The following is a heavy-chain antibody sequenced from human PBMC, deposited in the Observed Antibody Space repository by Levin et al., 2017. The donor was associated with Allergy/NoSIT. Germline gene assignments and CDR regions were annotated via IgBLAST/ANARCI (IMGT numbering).Heavy chain of an antibody. CDR3: ARTYCSGGSCYWFY. D-gene: IGHD2-15*01. V-gene: IGHV4-39*01. J-gene: IGHJ4*02. Sequence: SPTLSLPCTVSGGSISSSSYYWGWIRQPPGKGLEWIGSIYYSGSTYYNPSLKSRVTISVDTSKNQFSLKLSSVTAADTAVYYCARTYCSGGSCYWFYWGQGTLVTVSS. CDR2: IYYSGST. CDR1: GGSISSSSYY.